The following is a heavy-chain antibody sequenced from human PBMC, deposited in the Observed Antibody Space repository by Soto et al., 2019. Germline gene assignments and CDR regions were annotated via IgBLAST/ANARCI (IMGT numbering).Heavy chain of an antibody. CDR3: ARDGTPNSGYDPKPLDY. V-gene: IGHV3-30*03. J-gene: IGHJ4*02. CDR1: GFTFSHHG. D-gene: IGHD5-12*01. Sequence: GGSLRLSCAASGFTFSHHGMHWVRQAPGKGLEWLTVVSSDGSITYDADSVRGRFAISRDNSKNTLYLHMNSLRTEDTAVYYCARDGTPNSGYDPKPLDYWGQGTLVTVSS. CDR2: VSSDGSIT.